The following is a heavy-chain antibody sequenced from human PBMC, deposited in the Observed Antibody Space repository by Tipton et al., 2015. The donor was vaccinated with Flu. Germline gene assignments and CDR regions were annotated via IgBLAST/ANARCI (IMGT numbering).Heavy chain of an antibody. CDR2: VYWDEEK. D-gene: IGHD3-10*01. CDR1: GFSLTTSGLG. Sequence: LVKPTQTLTLTCTFSGFSLTTSGLGVGWIRQPPGKALEWLALVYWDEEKRYNPSLRNRLSITKDTSKNQVVLTMTNMDPLDAATYYCARRGLWFGEAPSAFDYWGQGTLATVSS. V-gene: IGHV2-5*02. CDR3: ARRGLWFGEAPSAFDY. J-gene: IGHJ4*02.